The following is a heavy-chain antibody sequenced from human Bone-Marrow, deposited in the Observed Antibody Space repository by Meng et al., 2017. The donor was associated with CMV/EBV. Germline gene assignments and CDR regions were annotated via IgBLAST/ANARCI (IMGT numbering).Heavy chain of an antibody. J-gene: IGHJ4*02. V-gene: IGHV1-18*04. CDR3: VIDVRKFGKLLPFDY. Sequence: QLQLCRSGSEQKRPGASVKVNGTASGCSCFRVGSSCGRHGPWQGLEWLSWVNGDDVNKNYADKVRGRVSTTRDTTTNTAYTKRRSLRFDDTAVYFCVIDVRKFGKLLPFDYWGQGTLVTVSS. CDR1: GCSCFRVG. D-gene: IGHD3-10*01. CDR2: VNGDDVNK.